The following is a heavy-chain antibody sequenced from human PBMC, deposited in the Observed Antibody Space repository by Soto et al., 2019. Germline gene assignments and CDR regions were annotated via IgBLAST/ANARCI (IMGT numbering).Heavy chain of an antibody. V-gene: IGHV4-39*01. CDR3: ARQRSSVVTQAYFDV. J-gene: IGHJ4*02. D-gene: IGHD2-21*02. CDR2: VYYGWST. CDR1: GGSIRSGDYY. Sequence: SETLSLTCTVSGGSIRSGDYYWGWIRQPPGKGLEWIGSVYYGWSTYNNPSLRSRVSMSIDTSKDQFSLKLKSVTAADTALYFCARQRSSVVTQAYFDVWGPGSLVTVSS.